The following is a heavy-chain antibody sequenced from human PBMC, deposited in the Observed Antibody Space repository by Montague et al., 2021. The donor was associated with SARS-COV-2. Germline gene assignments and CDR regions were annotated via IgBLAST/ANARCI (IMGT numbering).Heavy chain of an antibody. V-gene: IGHV4-61*02. D-gene: IGHD6-13*01. J-gene: IGHJ4*02. CDR2: IYTSGST. CDR3: ASHPVWQQLCT. CDR1: GGSISSGSYY. Sequence: TLSLTCTVSGGSISSGSYYWSWIRQPAGKGLEWIGRIYTSGSTNYNPSLKSRVTISVDTSKNQFSLRLTSVTAADTAVYYCASHPVWQQLCTWGQGTLVSVSS.